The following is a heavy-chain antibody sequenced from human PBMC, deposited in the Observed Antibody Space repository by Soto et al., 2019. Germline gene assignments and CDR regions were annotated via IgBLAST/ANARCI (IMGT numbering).Heavy chain of an antibody. Sequence: LPGGSLRLSCAASGFTFSSYGMNWVRQAPGKGLEWVSYISSGSSTIYYADSVKGRFTISRDNAKNSLYLQMNSLRDEDTAIYYCVRHGYYGDYVGYWGQGTLVTVSS. CDR1: GFTFSSYG. V-gene: IGHV3-48*02. J-gene: IGHJ4*02. D-gene: IGHD4-17*01. CDR2: ISSGSSTI. CDR3: VRHGYYGDYVGY.